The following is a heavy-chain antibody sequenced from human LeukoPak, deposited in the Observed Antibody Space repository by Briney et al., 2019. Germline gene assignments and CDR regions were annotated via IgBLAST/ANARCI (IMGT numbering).Heavy chain of an antibody. CDR3: ARTYAIDYYGSGSYYNVAAFDI. CDR1: GFTFSSYS. D-gene: IGHD3-10*01. V-gene: IGHV3-21*01. CDR2: ISSSSSYI. Sequence: GGSLRLSCAASGFTFSSYSMNWVRQAPGKGLEWVSSISSSSSYIYYADSVKGRFTIPRDNAKNSLYLQMNSLRAEDTAVYYCARTYAIDYYGSGSYYNVAAFDIWGQGTMVTVSS. J-gene: IGHJ3*02.